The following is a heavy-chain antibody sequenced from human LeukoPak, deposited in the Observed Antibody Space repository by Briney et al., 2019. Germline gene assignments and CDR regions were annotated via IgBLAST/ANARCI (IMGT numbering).Heavy chain of an antibody. CDR2: ISGSGGST. CDR1: GFTFSSYA. D-gene: IGHD2-15*01. Sequence: PGGSLILSCAASGFTFSSYAMSWVRQAPGKGLEWVSAISGSGGSTYYADSVKGRFTISRDNAKNSLYLQMNSLRAEDTAVYYCARVVSCSGGSCYFFDYWGQGTLVTVSS. V-gene: IGHV3-23*01. CDR3: ARVVSCSGGSCYFFDY. J-gene: IGHJ4*02.